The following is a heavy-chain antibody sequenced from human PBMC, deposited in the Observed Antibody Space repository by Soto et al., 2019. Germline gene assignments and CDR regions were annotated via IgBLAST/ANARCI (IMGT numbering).Heavy chain of an antibody. Sequence: VGSLRLSGAASGFTFSSYVVSWVSQAPGKGLEWVSAISGSGGDTYYADSVKGRFTISRDNSKNTLFLQMNSLRAEDTAVYYCAKRRGEGYFDYWGQGTLVTVSS. J-gene: IGHJ4*02. CDR3: AKRRGEGYFDY. CDR1: GFTFSSYV. V-gene: IGHV3-23*01. D-gene: IGHD3-16*01. CDR2: ISGSGGDT.